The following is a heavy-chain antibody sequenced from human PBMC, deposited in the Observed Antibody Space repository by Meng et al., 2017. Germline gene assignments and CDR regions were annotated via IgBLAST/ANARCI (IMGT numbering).Heavy chain of an antibody. CDR1: GGTFSSYA. Sequence: SVKVSCKASGGTFSSYAISWVRQAPGQGLEWMGGIIPIFGTANYAQKFQGRVTITADESTSTAYMELSSLRSEDTAVYYCARVYGDYLANVAFDIWGQGIMVTVSS. V-gene: IGHV1-69*13. CDR2: IIPIFGTA. D-gene: IGHD4-17*01. J-gene: IGHJ3*02. CDR3: ARVYGDYLANVAFDI.